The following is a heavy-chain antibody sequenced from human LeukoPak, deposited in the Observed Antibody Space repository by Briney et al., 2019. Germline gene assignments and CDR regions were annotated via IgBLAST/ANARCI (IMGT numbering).Heavy chain of an antibody. D-gene: IGHD3/OR15-3a*01. J-gene: IGHJ4*02. CDR2: ISYDGSDK. CDR3: AKVWTGTFDY. Sequence: GGSLRLSRAASGFTFSSYGMHWVRQAPRKGLEWVAVISYDGSDKYYADSVKGRFTISRDNSKNTLYLQMNSLRAEDTAVYYCAKVWTGTFDYWGQGTLVTVSS. V-gene: IGHV3-30*18. CDR1: GFTFSSYG.